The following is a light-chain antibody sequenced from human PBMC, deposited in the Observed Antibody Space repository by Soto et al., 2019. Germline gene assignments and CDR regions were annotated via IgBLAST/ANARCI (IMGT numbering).Light chain of an antibody. CDR2: GAS. CDR3: QQYLSLPGT. V-gene: IGKV3-20*01. J-gene: IGKJ2*02. CDR1: QTVTSNY. Sequence: EVVLTQSPGTLSLSPGERATLSCRASQTVTSNYLAWYQQKPCQAPRLLIYGASSRATDIPHRFSGSGSGTDFTLTISRLEPEDFALYYCQQYLSLPGTFGHGTKMEIK.